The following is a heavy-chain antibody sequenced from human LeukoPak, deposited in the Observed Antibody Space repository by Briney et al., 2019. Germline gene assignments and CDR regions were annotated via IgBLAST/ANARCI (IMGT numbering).Heavy chain of an antibody. CDR2: INHSGST. Sequence: PSETLSLTCAVYGGSSSGYYWSWIRQPPGKGLEWIGEINHSGSTNYNPSLKSRVTISVDTSRNQFSLKLSSVTAADTAVYYCARGSLRRFDPWGQGTLVTVSS. J-gene: IGHJ5*02. CDR3: ARGSLRRFDP. V-gene: IGHV4-34*01. CDR1: GGSSSGYY.